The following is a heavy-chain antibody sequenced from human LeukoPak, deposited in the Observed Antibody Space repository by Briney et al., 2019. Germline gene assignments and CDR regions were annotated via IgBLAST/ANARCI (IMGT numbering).Heavy chain of an antibody. V-gene: IGHV4-59*08. D-gene: IGHD3-22*01. CDR3: ARAPYDSGGYYDYYFDY. CDR2: IYYSGST. J-gene: IGHJ4*02. CDR1: GGSISSYY. Sequence: PSETLSLTCTVSGGSISSYYWSWIRQPPGKGLEWIGYIYYSGSTNYNPSLKSRVTISVDTSKNQLSLKLSSVTAADTAVYYCARAPYDSGGYYDYYFDYWGQGTLVTVSS.